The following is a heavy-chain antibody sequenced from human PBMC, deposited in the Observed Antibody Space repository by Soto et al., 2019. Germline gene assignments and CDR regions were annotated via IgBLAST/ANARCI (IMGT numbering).Heavy chain of an antibody. Sequence: QVQLVQSGAEVKEPGDSVRVSCEASGSTFTAYYIHWVRQAPGQGLERMGWINPKFGDTTYAQDFQGRLTLTRDMSISTVYMDLSRLTSDDTAIYYCARNMDYYYGPGSGNGHGVWGQGTTVNVFS. D-gene: IGHD3-10*01. CDR2: INPKFGDT. CDR3: ARNMDYYYGPGSGNGHGV. J-gene: IGHJ6*02. V-gene: IGHV1-2*02. CDR1: GSTFTAYY.